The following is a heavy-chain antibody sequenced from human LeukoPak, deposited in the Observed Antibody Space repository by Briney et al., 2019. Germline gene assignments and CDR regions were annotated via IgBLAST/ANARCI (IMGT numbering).Heavy chain of an antibody. V-gene: IGHV3-21*01. CDR1: GFTFSSYN. Sequence: GGSLRLSCVASGFTFSSYNMNWVRQAPGKGLEWVSSISSSSRYIYYTDSVKGRFTISRDNAKNSLYLQMNSLRAEDTAVYYCARDLSVGSKPDLGFDYWGQGPLVTVSS. CDR3: ARDLSVGSKPDLGFDY. CDR2: ISSSSRYI. J-gene: IGHJ4*02. D-gene: IGHD1-26*01.